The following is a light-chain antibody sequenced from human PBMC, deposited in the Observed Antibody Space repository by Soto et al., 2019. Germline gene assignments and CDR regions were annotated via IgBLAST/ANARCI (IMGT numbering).Light chain of an antibody. Sequence: IVLPQSQDTLSLSPKKRAKLSCRASQSVSSSCLAWYQQKPGQAPRLLIYGASSRATGIPDRFSGSGSGTDFTLTISRLEHEDFAVYYCQQYGSSPLTFGGGKKVDIK. CDR2: GAS. CDR3: QQYGSSPLT. V-gene: IGKV3-20*01. J-gene: IGKJ4*01. CDR1: QSVSSSC.